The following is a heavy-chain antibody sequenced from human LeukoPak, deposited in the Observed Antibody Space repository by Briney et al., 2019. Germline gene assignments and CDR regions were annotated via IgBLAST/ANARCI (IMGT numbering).Heavy chain of an antibody. D-gene: IGHD3-10*01. CDR2: ISAYNGNT. Sequence: GASVKVSCKASGYTFTSYVISRVRQAPGQGLEWMGWISAYNGNTNYAQKLQGRVTMTTDTSTSTAYMELRSLRSDDTAVYYCARDRVYYGSGSKTDRFDYWGQGTLVTVSS. CDR1: GYTFTSYV. J-gene: IGHJ4*02. CDR3: ARDRVYYGSGSKTDRFDY. V-gene: IGHV1-18*01.